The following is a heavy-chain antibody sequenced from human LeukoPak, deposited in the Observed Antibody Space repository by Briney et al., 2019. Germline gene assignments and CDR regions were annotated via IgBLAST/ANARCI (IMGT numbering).Heavy chain of an antibody. CDR3: ARVYSLHAFDI. V-gene: IGHV4-31*03. CDR2: IYYTGST. CDR1: GGSISSNIYC. J-gene: IGHJ3*02. D-gene: IGHD2-21*01. Sequence: SETLSLTCTVSGGSISSNIYCWSWIRQHPGKGLEWIGYIYYTGSTYYNPSLKSRVTISVDTSKNQFSLELSSVTAADTAVYYCARVYSLHAFDIWGQGTMVTVSS.